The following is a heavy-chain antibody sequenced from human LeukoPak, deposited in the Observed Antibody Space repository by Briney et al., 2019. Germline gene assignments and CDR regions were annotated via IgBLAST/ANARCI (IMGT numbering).Heavy chain of an antibody. CDR3: ACSQRAAAGRNFDY. CDR2: ISSSGFTI. Sequence: GGSLRLSCAASGFTFSDYYMSWIRQAPGKGLEWVSYISSSGFTIYYADSVKGRFTISRDNAKNPLYLQMNSLRDEDPAVYYCACSQRAAAGRNFDYWCQGTLVTVSS. D-gene: IGHD6-13*01. J-gene: IGHJ4*02. CDR1: GFTFSDYY. V-gene: IGHV3-11*04.